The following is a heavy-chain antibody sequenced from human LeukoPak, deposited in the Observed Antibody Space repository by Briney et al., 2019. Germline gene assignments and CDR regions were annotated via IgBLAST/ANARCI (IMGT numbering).Heavy chain of an antibody. CDR2: ISYDGSNK. D-gene: IGHD6-13*01. Sequence: GRSLRLSCAASRFTFSNYAMHWVRQAPGKGLEWVALISYDGSNKYYADSVKGRFTISRDNSKHTLYLQMNSLRTEDTAVYYCARVLRIAAADPFDYWGQGTLVTVSS. CDR3: ARVLRIAAADPFDY. CDR1: RFTFSNYA. J-gene: IGHJ4*02. V-gene: IGHV3-30-3*01.